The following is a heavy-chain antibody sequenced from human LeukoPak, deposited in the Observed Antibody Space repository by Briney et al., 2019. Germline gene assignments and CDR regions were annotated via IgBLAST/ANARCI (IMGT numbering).Heavy chain of an antibody. CDR3: AKDYERFYYYMDV. CDR2: ISYTGGST. D-gene: IGHD3-3*01. Sequence: GGSLRLSCAASGFTFSSYAMSWVRQAPGKGLEWVSTISYTGGSTYFADSVKGRFTISRDNSKNTLYLQMNSLRAEDTAVYYCAKDYERFYYYMDVWGKGTTVTVSS. V-gene: IGHV3-23*01. CDR1: GFTFSSYA. J-gene: IGHJ6*03.